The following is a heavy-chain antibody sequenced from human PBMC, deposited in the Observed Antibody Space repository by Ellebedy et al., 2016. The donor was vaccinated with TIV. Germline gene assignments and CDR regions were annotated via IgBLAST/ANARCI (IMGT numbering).Heavy chain of an antibody. CDR1: GFTFSSYA. Sequence: PGGSLRLSCAASGFTFSSYAMHWVRQAPGKGLEWVAVISYDGSNRYYADSVKGRFTISRDNSKNTLYLQMNSLRAEDTAVYYCASRGSAGITIFGVGDYYYGMDVWGQGTTVTVSS. V-gene: IGHV3-30-3*01. CDR3: ASRGSAGITIFGVGDYYYGMDV. CDR2: ISYDGSNR. J-gene: IGHJ6*02. D-gene: IGHD3-3*01.